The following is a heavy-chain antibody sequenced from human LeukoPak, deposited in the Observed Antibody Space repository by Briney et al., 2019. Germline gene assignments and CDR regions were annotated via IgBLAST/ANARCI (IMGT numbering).Heavy chain of an antibody. Sequence: SETLSLTFTVSGGSISSGGYYWSWIRQPPGKGLEWIGYIYHSGSTYYNPSLKSRVTISVDRSKNQFSLKLSSVTAADTAVYYCARSTFSSNWNLWGQGTLVTVSS. J-gene: IGHJ4*02. CDR1: GGSISSGGYY. D-gene: IGHD6-13*01. CDR3: ARSTFSSNWNL. V-gene: IGHV4-30-2*01. CDR2: IYHSGST.